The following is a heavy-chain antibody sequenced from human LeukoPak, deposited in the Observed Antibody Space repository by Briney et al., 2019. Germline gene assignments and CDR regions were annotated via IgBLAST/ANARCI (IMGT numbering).Heavy chain of an antibody. CDR2: IKQDGSEK. D-gene: IGHD3-22*01. CDR3: AKDLPLYYDITGLDY. V-gene: IGHV3-7*03. J-gene: IGHJ4*02. Sequence: GGSLRLSCAASGFTFSSYWMSWVRQAPGKGLEWVANIKQDGSEKYYVDSVKGRFTISRDNSKNTLYLQMNSLRAEDTAVYYCAKDLPLYYDITGLDYWGQGTLVTVSS. CDR1: GFTFSSYW.